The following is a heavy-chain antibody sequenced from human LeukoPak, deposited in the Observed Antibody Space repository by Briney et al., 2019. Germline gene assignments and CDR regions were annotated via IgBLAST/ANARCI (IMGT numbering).Heavy chain of an antibody. CDR3: ARDRGHQALDY. J-gene: IGHJ4*02. CDR1: GFTFSSYW. V-gene: IGHV3-7*03. CDR2: IKQDGSEK. D-gene: IGHD3-10*01. Sequence: GGPLRLSCAASGFTFSSYWMSWVRQAPGKGLEWVANIKQDGSEKYYVDSVKGRFTISRDNAKNSLYLQMNSLRAEDTAVYYCARDRGHQALDYWGQGTLVTVSS.